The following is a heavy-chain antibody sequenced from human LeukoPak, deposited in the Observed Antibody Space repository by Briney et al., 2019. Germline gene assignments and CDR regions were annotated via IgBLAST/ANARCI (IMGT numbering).Heavy chain of an antibody. CDR1: GYSFTSYW. D-gene: IGHD2-15*01. CDR2: IYPGDSDT. CDR3: AAGPGLGYCSGGSCYYFGY. Sequence: GESLKISCKGSGYSFTSYWIGWVRQMPGKGLEWMGIIYPGDSDTRYSPSFQGQVTISADKSISTAYLQWSSLKASDTAMYYCAAGPGLGYCSGGSCYYFGYWGQGTLVTVSS. V-gene: IGHV5-51*01. J-gene: IGHJ4*02.